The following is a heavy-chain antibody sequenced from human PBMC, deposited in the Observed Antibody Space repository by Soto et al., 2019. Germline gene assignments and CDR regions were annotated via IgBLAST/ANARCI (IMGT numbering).Heavy chain of an antibody. V-gene: IGHV3-33*01. CDR1: GFTFSSYG. CDR2: IWYDGSNK. J-gene: IGHJ6*02. Sequence: GSLRLSCAASGFTFSSYGMHWVRQAPGKGLEWVAVIWYDGSNKYYADSVKGRFTISRDNSKNTLYLQMNSLRAEDTAVYYCARDGLEAAEDYYYYGMDVWGQGTTVTVSS. D-gene: IGHD6-13*01. CDR3: ARDGLEAAEDYYYYGMDV.